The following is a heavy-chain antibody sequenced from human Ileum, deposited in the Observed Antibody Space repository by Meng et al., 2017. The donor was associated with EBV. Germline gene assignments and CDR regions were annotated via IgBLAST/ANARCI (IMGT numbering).Heavy chain of an antibody. V-gene: IGHV4-4*02. CDR3: VRGGTYYLSY. CDR2: MYPTGPT. J-gene: IGHJ4*02. Sequence: GPALVMSSSALSLTCAICGGSHSGDYWGSWVGQSPEKGLEWIGEMYPTGPTYYNPSLKGRVSISIDKSKNQLSLKLNSVTAADTAVYYCVRGGTYYLSYWGQGSLVTVSS. D-gene: IGHD1-26*01. CDR1: GGSHSGDYW.